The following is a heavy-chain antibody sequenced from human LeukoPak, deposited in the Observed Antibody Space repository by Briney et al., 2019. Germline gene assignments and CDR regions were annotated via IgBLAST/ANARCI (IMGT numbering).Heavy chain of an antibody. V-gene: IGHV1-24*01. CDR1: GYTLTELS. Sequence: GASVKVSCKVSGYTLTELSVRWVRQAPGKGLEWMGGFDPEDGETIYAQKFQGRVTMTEDTSTDTAYMELSSLRSEDTAVYYCATTVYSGYGSFDYWGQGTLVTVSS. CDR3: ATTVYSGYGSFDY. CDR2: FDPEDGET. D-gene: IGHD5-12*01. J-gene: IGHJ4*02.